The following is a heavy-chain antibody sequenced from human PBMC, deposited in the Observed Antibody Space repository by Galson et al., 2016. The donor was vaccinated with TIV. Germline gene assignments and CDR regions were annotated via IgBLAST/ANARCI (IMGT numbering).Heavy chain of an antibody. Sequence: SLRLSCAASGFTFHSYAMTWVRQVPGKGLEWVSGINGGGTTYYAESVQGRFTISRDNSKKSLSLQMNNLKAEDTAVYYCVKDKQGVADCGDSWGQGTLVIVSS. CDR1: GFTFHSYA. J-gene: IGHJ4*02. CDR3: VKDKQGVADCGDS. D-gene: IGHD2-21*01. CDR2: INGGGTT. V-gene: IGHV3-23*01.